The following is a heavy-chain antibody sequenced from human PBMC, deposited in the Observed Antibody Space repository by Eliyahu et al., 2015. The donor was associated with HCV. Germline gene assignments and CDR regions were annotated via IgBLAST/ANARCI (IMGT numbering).Heavy chain of an antibody. Sequence: EVQLVESGGGLVQPGGSLRLSCAASGFTFSSYEMNWVRQAPGKGLEWVSYISSSGSTIYYADSVKGRFTISRDNAKNSLYLQMNSLRAEDTAVYYCARGPLGYCIICYYGMDVWGQGTTVTVSS. CDR2: ISSSGSTI. CDR1: GFTFSSYE. V-gene: IGHV3-48*03. J-gene: IGHJ6*02. D-gene: IGHD2-15*01. CDR3: ARGPLGYCIICYYGMDV.